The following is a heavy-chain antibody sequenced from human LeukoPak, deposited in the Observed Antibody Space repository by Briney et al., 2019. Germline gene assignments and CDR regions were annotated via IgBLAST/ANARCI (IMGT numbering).Heavy chain of an antibody. CDR3: ARDPHYYGSGTSGDY. Sequence: ASVKVSCKASGGTFSSYAISWVRQAPGQGLEWMGRIIPILGIANYAQKFQGTVTITADKSTSTAYMELSSLRSEDTAVYYCARDPHYYGSGTSGDYWGQGTPVTVSS. J-gene: IGHJ4*02. CDR2: IIPILGIA. V-gene: IGHV1-69*04. D-gene: IGHD3-10*01. CDR1: GGTFSSYA.